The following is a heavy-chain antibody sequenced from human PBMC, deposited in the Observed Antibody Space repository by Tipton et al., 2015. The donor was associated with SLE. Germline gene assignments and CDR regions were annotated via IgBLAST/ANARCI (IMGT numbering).Heavy chain of an antibody. CDR3: ARDSSGYDTGYYYYYMDV. Sequence: SGFTFSSYGMHWVRQAPGKGLEWVAFIRYDGSNKYYADSVKGRFTISRDNAKNSLYLQMNSLRAEDTAVYYCARDSSGYDTGYYYYYMDVWGKGTTVTVSS. V-gene: IGHV3-30*02. CDR2: IRYDGSNK. CDR1: GFTFSSYG. J-gene: IGHJ6*03. D-gene: IGHD5-12*01.